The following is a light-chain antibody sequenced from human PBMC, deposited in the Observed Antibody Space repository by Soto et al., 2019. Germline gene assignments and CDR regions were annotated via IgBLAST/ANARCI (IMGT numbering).Light chain of an antibody. J-gene: IGKJ2*01. CDR1: QTIAMY. CDR3: QQSFSTPYT. Sequence: DIQMTQSPSSLSASVGDRVTITCRASQTIAMYVNWFQQKPGKAPKPLIYTTSSLQSGVPPRFSGSGSEPDFTLTISRLQPEDSATYYCQQSFSTPYTFGQGTKLEI. CDR2: TTS. V-gene: IGKV1-39*01.